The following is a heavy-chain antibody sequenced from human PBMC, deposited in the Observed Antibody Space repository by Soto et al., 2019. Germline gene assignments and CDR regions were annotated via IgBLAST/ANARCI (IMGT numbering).Heavy chain of an antibody. CDR1: GYTFTNYA. J-gene: IGHJ2*01. CDR3: VRRGFSSSWGYWYFDL. D-gene: IGHD6-13*01. V-gene: IGHV1-8*02. CDR2: INPNSGGT. Sequence: ASVKVSCKASGYTFTNYAIHWVRQAPGQRLEWMGWINPNSGGTNYAQKFQGRVTMTSNTSISTAYMELSSLRAEDTAVYYCVRRGFSSSWGYWYFDLWGRGTLVTVSS.